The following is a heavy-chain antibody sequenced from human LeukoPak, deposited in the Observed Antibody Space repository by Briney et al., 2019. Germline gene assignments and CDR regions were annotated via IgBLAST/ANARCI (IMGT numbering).Heavy chain of an antibody. CDR1: GGSISSYY. Sequence: SSETLSLTCTVSGGSISSYYWSWIRQPPGKGLEWIGYIYYSGSTNYNPSLKSRVTISVDTSKNQFSLKLSSVTAADTAVYYCARGGIYGDHYFDYWGQGTLVTVSS. CDR2: IYYSGST. D-gene: IGHD4-17*01. J-gene: IGHJ4*02. CDR3: ARGGIYGDHYFDY. V-gene: IGHV4-59*01.